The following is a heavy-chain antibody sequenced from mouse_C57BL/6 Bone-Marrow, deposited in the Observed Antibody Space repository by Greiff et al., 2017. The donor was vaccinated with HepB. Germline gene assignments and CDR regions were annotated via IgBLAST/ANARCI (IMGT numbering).Heavy chain of an antibody. J-gene: IGHJ4*01. CDR2: IYPRSGNT. V-gene: IGHV1-81*01. Sequence: VQLQHSGAELARPGASVKLSCKASGYTFTSYGISWVKQRTGQGLEWIGEIYPRSGNTYYNEKFKGKATLTADKSSSTAYMELRSLTSEDSAVYFCARYGNYGSSPYAMDYWGQGTSVTVSS. CDR1: GYTFTSYG. D-gene: IGHD1-1*01. CDR3: ARYGNYGSSPYAMDY.